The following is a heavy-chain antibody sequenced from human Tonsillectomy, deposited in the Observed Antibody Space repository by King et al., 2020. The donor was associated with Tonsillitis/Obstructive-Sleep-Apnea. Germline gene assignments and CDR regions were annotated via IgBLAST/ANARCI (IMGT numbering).Heavy chain of an antibody. CDR2: IYSGGST. Sequence: VQLVQSGGGLIQPGGSLRLSCAASGFTVSSNYMSWVRQAPGKGLEWVSVIYSGGSTYYADSVKGRFTISRDNSKSTLYLQMNSLRAEDTAVYYCAREEGEKGYCSGGSCYSYYYYYMDVWGKGTTVTVSS. CDR1: GFTVSSNY. CDR3: AREEGEKGYCSGGSCYSYYYYYMDV. J-gene: IGHJ6*03. V-gene: IGHV3-53*01. D-gene: IGHD2-15*01.